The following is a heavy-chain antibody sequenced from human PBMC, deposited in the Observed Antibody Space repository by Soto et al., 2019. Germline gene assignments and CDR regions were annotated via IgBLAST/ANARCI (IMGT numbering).Heavy chain of an antibody. CDR1: GYTFTSYG. D-gene: IGHD3-16*01. J-gene: IGHJ4*02. CDR3: ATDLGGQIVDY. Sequence: QVQLAQSGAEVKKPGASVKVYCKASGYTFTSYGITWVRQAPGQGLEWMGWISAYNGNTKYAQKLQGRVTMTTDTSTSTAYMELTSLRSDDTAVYYCATDLGGQIVDYGGQGTLVTVSS. V-gene: IGHV1-18*01. CDR2: ISAYNGNT.